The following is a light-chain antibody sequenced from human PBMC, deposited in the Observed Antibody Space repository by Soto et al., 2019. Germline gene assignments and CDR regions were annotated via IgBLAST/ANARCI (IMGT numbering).Light chain of an antibody. J-gene: IGKJ4*01. Sequence: EIVLTQSPGTLSLSPGERATLTCRASQSVGNNYLAWYQRKPGQAPRLLIHGASSRATGIPDRFSGSGSGTAFALTTSSLEPEDFEVFYCQQYAASPITFGGGTKVEIK. CDR3: QQYAASPIT. CDR1: QSVGNNY. CDR2: GAS. V-gene: IGKV3-20*01.